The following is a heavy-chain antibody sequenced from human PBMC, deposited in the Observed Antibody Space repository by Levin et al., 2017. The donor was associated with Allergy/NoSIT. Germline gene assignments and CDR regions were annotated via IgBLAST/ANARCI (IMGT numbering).Heavy chain of an antibody. CDR2: ISASYGTT. V-gene: IGHV3-23*01. CDR3: AKNDNSGSYGDAFDF. J-gene: IGHJ3*01. CDR1: GFTFRTYA. Sequence: GESLKISCTTSGFTFRTYAMTWVRQAPGRGLEWVSAISASYGTTYYADSVKGRFTISRDNSESTVFLQMSGLRAEDTAVYYCAKNDNSGSYGDAFDFRGQGTMVTVSS. D-gene: IGHD3-10*01.